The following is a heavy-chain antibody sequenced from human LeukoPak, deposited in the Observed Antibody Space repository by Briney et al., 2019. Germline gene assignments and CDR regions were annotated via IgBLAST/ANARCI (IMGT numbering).Heavy chain of an antibody. J-gene: IGHJ4*02. V-gene: IGHV7-4-1*02. D-gene: IGHD5-18*01. CDR2: INTNTGNP. CDR1: GYTFTNYA. Sequence: ASVKVSCKASGYTFTNYAVNWVRQAPGQGLEWMGWINTNTGNPTYAQGFTGRFVFSLDTSVSTAYLQISSLKAEDTAVYYCARDLGRAMAVSYYFDYWGQGTLVTVSS. CDR3: ARDLGRAMAVSYYFDY.